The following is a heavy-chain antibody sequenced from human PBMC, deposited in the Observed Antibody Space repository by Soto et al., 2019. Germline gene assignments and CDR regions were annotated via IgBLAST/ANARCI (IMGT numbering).Heavy chain of an antibody. J-gene: IGHJ6*03. CDR1: GFTFDDYA. D-gene: IGHD4-17*01. CDR2: ISWNSGSI. V-gene: IGHV3-9*01. Sequence: GGSLRLSCAASGFTFDDYAMHWVRQAPGKGLEWVSGISWNSGSIGYADSVKGRFTISRDNAKNSLYLQMNSLRAEDTALYYCAKDIYHGDRYYYYYYMDVWGKGTTVTVSS. CDR3: AKDIYHGDRYYYYYYMDV.